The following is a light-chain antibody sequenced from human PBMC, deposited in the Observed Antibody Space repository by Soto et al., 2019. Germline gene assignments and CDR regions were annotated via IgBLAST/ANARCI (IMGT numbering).Light chain of an antibody. CDR2: SNN. J-gene: IGLJ1*01. CDR1: RSNIGSNS. CDR3: AAWDDSLNGRYV. V-gene: IGLV1-44*01. Sequence: QSVLTQPPSASGTPGQRVAISCSGDRSNIGSNSVNWYQQLPGTAPKLLTYSNNQRPSGVPDRFSGSKSGTSASLAISGLQSEDEADYYCAAWDDSLNGRYVFGTGTKVTVL.